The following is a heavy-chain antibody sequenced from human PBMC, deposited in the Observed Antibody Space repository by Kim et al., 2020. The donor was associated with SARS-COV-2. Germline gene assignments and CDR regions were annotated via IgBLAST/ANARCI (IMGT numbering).Heavy chain of an antibody. CDR2: ICYDGRNK. D-gene: IGHD6-19*01. CDR3: ARDRIGVAGRTAFDM. Sequence: GGSLRLSCAVSGFTFSSYDMHWARQAPGKGLEWVAVICYDGRNKYYADSVKGRFTISRDNAKNTLHLQMNSLRDEDTAVYFCARDRIGVAGRTAFDMWGRGTMVTVSS. CDR1: GFTFSSYD. J-gene: IGHJ3*02. V-gene: IGHV3-33*08.